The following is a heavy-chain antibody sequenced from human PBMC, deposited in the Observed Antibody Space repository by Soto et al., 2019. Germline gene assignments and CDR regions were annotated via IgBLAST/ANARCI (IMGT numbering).Heavy chain of an antibody. CDR2: ISGSGIDT. CDR3: ATGQQIRLADI. V-gene: IGHV3-11*05. Sequence: QVQLVESGEGLVKPGGSLRLSCAASGLIFSDYYASWIRQAPGKGLEWLSYISGSGIDTNYADSVKGRFTIFRDNAENSLYLQMNSLRAEDTAVYYCATGQQIRLADIWGQGTMVTVSS. D-gene: IGHD6-13*01. J-gene: IGHJ3*02. CDR1: GLIFSDYY.